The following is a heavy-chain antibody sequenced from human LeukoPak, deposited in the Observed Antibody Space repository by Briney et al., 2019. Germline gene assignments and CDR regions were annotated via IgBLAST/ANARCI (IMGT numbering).Heavy chain of an antibody. CDR1: DFTFSTYL. J-gene: IGHJ3*02. V-gene: IGHV3-48*02. Sequence: GGSLRLSCAASDFTFSTYLMSWVRQAPGKGLEWVSYISSSYSTIYYAESVKGRFTISRDNAKNSLNLQMNSLRDEDTAVYYCARSMGGVRGIAFDIWGQGTMVTVSS. CDR2: ISSSYSTI. CDR3: ARSMGGVRGIAFDI. D-gene: IGHD3-10*02.